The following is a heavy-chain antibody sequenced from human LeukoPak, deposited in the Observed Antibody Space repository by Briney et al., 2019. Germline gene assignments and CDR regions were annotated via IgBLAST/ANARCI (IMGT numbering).Heavy chain of an antibody. D-gene: IGHD5-24*01. CDR2: ISGRTASL. CDR3: ARDLEELASDS. CDR1: GFTFNKYS. V-gene: IGHV3-48*02. Sequence: GGSLRLSCAASGFTFNKYSMNWVRQAPGKGLEWISCISGRTASLYYADSVKGRFTISRDDAENSLYLQMNSLREEDTAVYFCARDLEELASDSWGQGTLVTVSS. J-gene: IGHJ4*02.